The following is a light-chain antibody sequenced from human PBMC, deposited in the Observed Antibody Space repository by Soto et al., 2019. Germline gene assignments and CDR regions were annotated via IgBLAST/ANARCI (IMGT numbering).Light chain of an antibody. V-gene: IGKV3-20*01. CDR2: DAS. CDR3: QQYGSSPPMYT. Sequence: EIVLTQSPGTLSLSPGERATLSCRASQSVRSNYLAWYQQKPGQAPRLLMYDASSRATSIPDRFSGSGSGTDFTLTISRLEPEDFAVYYCQQYGSSPPMYTFGQGTKLEI. J-gene: IGKJ2*01. CDR1: QSVRSNY.